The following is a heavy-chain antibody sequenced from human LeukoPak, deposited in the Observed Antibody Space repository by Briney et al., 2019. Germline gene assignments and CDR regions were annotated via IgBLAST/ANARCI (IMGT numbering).Heavy chain of an antibody. Sequence: SETLSLTCTVSGGSISSYYWSWIRQPPGKGLEWIGYIYYSGSTNYNPSLKSRVTISQDTSNNQFSLKLSSVTAADTAVYYCARHYPYYYYMDVWGKGTTVTVSS. CDR3: ARHYPYYYYMDV. J-gene: IGHJ6*03. CDR1: GGSISSYY. V-gene: IGHV4-59*08. D-gene: IGHD3-16*02. CDR2: IYYSGST.